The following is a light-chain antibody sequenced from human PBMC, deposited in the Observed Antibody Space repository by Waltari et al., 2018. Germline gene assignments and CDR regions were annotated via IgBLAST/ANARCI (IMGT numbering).Light chain of an antibody. Sequence: LSCRAGRGVTSFVVWYHQRSSQAPRLRIYDAANRAAGIPARFSGSGSGTEFTLTITSLEPEDFAIYYCQQRSNLLTCGGGTKVEIK. J-gene: IGKJ4*01. CDR3: QQRSNLLT. CDR2: DAA. V-gene: IGKV3-11*01. CDR1: RGVTSF.